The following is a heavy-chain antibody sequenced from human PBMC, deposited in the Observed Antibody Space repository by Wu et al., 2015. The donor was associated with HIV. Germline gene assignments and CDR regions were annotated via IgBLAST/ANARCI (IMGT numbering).Heavy chain of an antibody. CDR2: SDPEDGET. CDR3: ATGITVVSVYLDY. D-gene: IGHD6-19*01. V-gene: IGHV1-24*01. J-gene: IGHJ4*02. CDR1: GYTLSKLS. Sequence: HDQLVQSGAEVKKPGASVKVSCKVSGYTLSKLSVHWVRQAPGKGLEWMGGSDPEDGETVYAQKFQGRVTLTEDTSTDTAYMELSSLRSEDTAVYFCATGITVVSVYLDYWGQGTLVTVSS.